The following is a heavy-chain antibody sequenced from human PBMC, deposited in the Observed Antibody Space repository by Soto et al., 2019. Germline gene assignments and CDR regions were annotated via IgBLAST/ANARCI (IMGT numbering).Heavy chain of an antibody. J-gene: IGHJ4*02. V-gene: IGHV3-23*01. CDR1: GFTFSTYA. D-gene: IGHD1-7*01. CDR3: AKDQNYPRDQFHY. Sequence: GGSLRLSCAASGFTFSTYALSWVRQAPGKGLEWVSAISANGQGIYYADSVRGRFTISRDNSKNTIFLHMDSLRAEDTAVYYCAKDQNYPRDQFHYWGQGTLVTVSS. CDR2: ISANGQGI.